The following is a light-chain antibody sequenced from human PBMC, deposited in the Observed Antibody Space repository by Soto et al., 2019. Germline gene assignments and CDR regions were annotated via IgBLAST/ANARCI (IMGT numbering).Light chain of an antibody. CDR1: QSVSSY. J-gene: IGKJ4*01. CDR3: QQRSVWPLT. Sequence: EIVLTQFPATLSLSPGDGATLSCRASQSVSSYLAWYQQRRGQPPRLLIYDSSNRATGIPARFSGSGSGTDFSLIISNLDPEDFAVYYCQQRSVWPLTFGGGTRVEIK. CDR2: DSS. V-gene: IGKV3-11*01.